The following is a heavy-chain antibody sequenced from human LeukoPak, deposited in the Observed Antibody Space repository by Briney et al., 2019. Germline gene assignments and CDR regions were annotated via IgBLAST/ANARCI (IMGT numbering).Heavy chain of an antibody. D-gene: IGHD5-12*01. J-gene: IGHJ6*02. CDR3: ARDFDIVATISEYGMDV. CDR2: IYTSGST. CDR1: GGSISSYY. V-gene: IGHV4-4*07. Sequence: SETLSLTCTASGGSISSYYWSWIRQPAGKGLEWIGRIYTSGSTNYNPSLKSRVTMSVDTSKNQFSLKPSSVTAADTAVYYCARDFDIVATISEYGMDVWGQGTTVTVSS.